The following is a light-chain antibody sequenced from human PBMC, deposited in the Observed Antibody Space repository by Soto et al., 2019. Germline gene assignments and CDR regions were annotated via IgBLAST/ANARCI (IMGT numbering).Light chain of an antibody. J-gene: IGKJ4*01. CDR1: QGISSY. V-gene: IGKV1-9*01. Sequence: DIQFTQSPASLSAPVGDRVKITCPSIQGISSYLAWYQQKPGKAPKLLIYLASTLQSGVPSRFSGSGSGTDFSLTISSLQPEDVATYYCQYLNSFPPSFGGGTKVDIK. CDR3: QYLNSFPPS. CDR2: LAS.